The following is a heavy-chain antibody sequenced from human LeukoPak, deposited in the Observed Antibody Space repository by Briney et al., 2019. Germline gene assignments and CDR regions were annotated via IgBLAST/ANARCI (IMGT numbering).Heavy chain of an antibody. D-gene: IGHD3-16*01. CDR3: ARRSVGGGERFDY. CDR1: GGSVSSGSYY. J-gene: IGHJ4*02. CDR2: IYYSGST. V-gene: IGHV4-61*03. Sequence: SETLSLTCTVSGGSVSSGSYYWTWIRQPPGKGLEWIGNIYYSGSTNYNPSLKRRVTISLDTSKNHFSLKLSPMTAADTAVYYCARRSVGGGERFDYWGQGILVTVSS.